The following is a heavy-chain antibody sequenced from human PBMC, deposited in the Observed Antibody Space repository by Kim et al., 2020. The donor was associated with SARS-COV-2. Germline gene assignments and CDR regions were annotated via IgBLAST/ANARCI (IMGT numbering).Heavy chain of an antibody. Sequence: SETLSLTCTVSGCSISSSTYYWGWMRQPPGKGLEWIGSIYYTGSSYYNPSRKSRVTLSVDTSNNQFSLKLSSMSAETTAVSSCTGRAVNVVWSSAIFDY. V-gene: IGHV4-39*01. D-gene: IGHD2-8*01. CDR2: IYYTGSS. CDR3: TGRAVNVVWSSAIFDY. CDR1: GCSISSSTYY. J-gene: IGHJ4*01.